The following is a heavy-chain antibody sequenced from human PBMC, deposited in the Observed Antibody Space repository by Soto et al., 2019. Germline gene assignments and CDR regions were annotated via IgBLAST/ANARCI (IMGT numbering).Heavy chain of an antibody. D-gene: IGHD2-15*01. J-gene: IGHJ5*02. CDR3: ARGIATGQLDP. CDR2: INPDNGNT. CDR1: GYTFTRYT. V-gene: IGHV1-3*01. Sequence: ASVKGSCKASGYTFTRYTMNWVRQAPGQRLEWMGWINPDNGNTKSSQKFQDRVIITRDTSASTAYMDPSSLRSEDTAVYYCARGIATGQLDPWGQGTLVTVSS.